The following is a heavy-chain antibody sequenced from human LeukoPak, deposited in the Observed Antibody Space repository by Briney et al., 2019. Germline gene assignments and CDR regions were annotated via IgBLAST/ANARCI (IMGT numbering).Heavy chain of an antibody. CDR3: ARAPSGGSYYRFDY. CDR2: IYYSGST. V-gene: IGHV4-59*01. Sequence: SETLSLTCTVSGGSISSYYWSWIRQPPGKGLEWIGYIYYSGSTNYNPSLKSQVTISVDTSKNQFSLKLSSVTAADTAVYYCARAPSGGSYYRFDYWGQGTLVTVSS. J-gene: IGHJ4*02. D-gene: IGHD1-26*01. CDR1: GGSISSYY.